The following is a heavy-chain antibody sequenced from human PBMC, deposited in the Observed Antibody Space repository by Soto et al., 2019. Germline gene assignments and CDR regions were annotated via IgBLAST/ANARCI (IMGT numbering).Heavy chain of an antibody. D-gene: IGHD2-2*01. CDR2: ISYDGSNK. J-gene: IGHJ4*02. CDR3: AKDRSVPGRSTSHFDY. Sequence: QVQLVESGGGVVQPGRSLRLSCAASGFTFSSYGMHWVRQAPGKGLEWVAVISYDGSNKYYADSVKGRFTISRDNSKNTLYLQMNSLRAEDTAVYYCAKDRSVPGRSTSHFDYWGQGTLVTVSS. V-gene: IGHV3-30*18. CDR1: GFTFSSYG.